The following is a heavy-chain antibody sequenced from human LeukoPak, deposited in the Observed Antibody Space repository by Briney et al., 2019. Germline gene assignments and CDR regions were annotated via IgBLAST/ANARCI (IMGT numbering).Heavy chain of an antibody. V-gene: IGHV3-30*03. J-gene: IGHJ4*02. Sequence: GGSLRLSCAASGFTFSSYGMHWVRQAPGKGLEWVAVISYDGSNKYYADSVKGRFTISRDNSKNTLYLQMNSLRSEDTAVYYCATDYLFSGSYDYWGQGTLVTVSS. D-gene: IGHD1-26*01. CDR1: GFTFSSYG. CDR2: ISYDGSNK. CDR3: ATDYLFSGSYDY.